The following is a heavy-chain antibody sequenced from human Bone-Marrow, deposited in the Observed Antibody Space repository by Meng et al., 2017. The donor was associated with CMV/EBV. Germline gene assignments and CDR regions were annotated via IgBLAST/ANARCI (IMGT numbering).Heavy chain of an antibody. CDR3: ARTGRGRGSYCSSTSCYKPYGMDV. Sequence: GESLKISCAASGFTFDDYGMSWVRQAPGKGLEWVSGINWNGGSTGYADSVKGRFTISRDNAKNSLYLQMNSLRAEDTAVYYCARTGRGRGSYCSSTSCYKPYGMDVWGQGTTVTVSS. J-gene: IGHJ6*02. CDR1: GFTFDDYG. V-gene: IGHV3-20*04. D-gene: IGHD2-2*02. CDR2: INWNGGST.